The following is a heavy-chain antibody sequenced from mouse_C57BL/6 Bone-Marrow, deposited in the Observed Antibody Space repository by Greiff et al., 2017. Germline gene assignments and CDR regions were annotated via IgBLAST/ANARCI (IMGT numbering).Heavy chain of an antibody. Sequence: VQLQQSGPELVKPGASVKISCKASGYTFTDYYMNWVKQSHGKSLEWIGDINPNNGGTSYNQKFKGKATLTVAKSSSTAYMELRSLTSEDSAVYYCARDSSGYSPFAYWGQGTLVTVSA. CDR3: ARDSSGYSPFAY. CDR2: INPNNGGT. CDR1: GYTFTDYY. J-gene: IGHJ3*01. D-gene: IGHD3-2*02. V-gene: IGHV1-26*01.